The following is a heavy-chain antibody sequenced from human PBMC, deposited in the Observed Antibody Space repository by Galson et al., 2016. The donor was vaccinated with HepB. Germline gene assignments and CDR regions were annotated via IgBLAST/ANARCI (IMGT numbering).Heavy chain of an antibody. D-gene: IGHD5-18*01. CDR1: GFTFSGSD. J-gene: IGHJ6*02. CDR2: ITTKANTYAT. CDR3: TSQEVQTGLVAHFSYYGMDV. Sequence: SLRLSCAASGFTFSGSDMHWVRQASGKGLEWIGRITTKANTYATVYAASVKGRFTISRDDSKNTAYLQMNSLKTEDTAVYYCTSQEVQTGLVAHFSYYGMDVWGQGTTVTVSS. V-gene: IGHV3-73*01.